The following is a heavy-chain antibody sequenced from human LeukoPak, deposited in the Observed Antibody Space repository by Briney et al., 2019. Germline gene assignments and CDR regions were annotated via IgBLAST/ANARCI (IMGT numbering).Heavy chain of an antibody. Sequence: SETLSLTCTVSGGSISSYYWSWIRQPPGKGLEWIGSIYYSGSTYYNPSLKSRVTISVDTSKNQFSLKLSSVTAADTAVYYCASSRGSSELPSGYWGQGTLVTVSS. CDR2: IYYSGST. V-gene: IGHV4-59*12. CDR1: GGSISSYY. D-gene: IGHD3-10*01. J-gene: IGHJ4*02. CDR3: ASSRGSSELPSGY.